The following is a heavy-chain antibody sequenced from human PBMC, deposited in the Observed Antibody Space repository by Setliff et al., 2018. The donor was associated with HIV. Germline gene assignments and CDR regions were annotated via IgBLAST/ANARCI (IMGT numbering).Heavy chain of an antibody. CDR2: ITQTGDNT. CDR3: AGAGRDSEGNYNMDY. CDR1: GFTFSDYY. D-gene: IGHD3-22*01. J-gene: IGHJ4*02. Sequence: PGGSLRLSCAASGFTFSDYYMSWIRQAPGKGLEWVSGITQTGDNTYYADSVKGRFVISREKSKNTLYLQMNSLETEDTAVYYCAGAGRDSEGNYNMDYWGQGKLVTVSS. V-gene: IGHV3-23*01.